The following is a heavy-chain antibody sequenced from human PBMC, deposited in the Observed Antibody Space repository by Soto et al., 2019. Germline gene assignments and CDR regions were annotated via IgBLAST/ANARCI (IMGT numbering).Heavy chain of an antibody. CDR3: ARVLMVYAIDY. CDR2: INPNSGDT. Sequence: ASVKVSCKASGYTFTGYYMHWVRQAPGQGLEWMGWINPNSGDTKYAQKFQGRVTMTRDTSTRTAYMELSRLRSDDTAVYYCARVLMVYAIDYWGQGTLVTVSS. J-gene: IGHJ4*02. V-gene: IGHV1-2*02. CDR1: GYTFTGYY. D-gene: IGHD2-8*01.